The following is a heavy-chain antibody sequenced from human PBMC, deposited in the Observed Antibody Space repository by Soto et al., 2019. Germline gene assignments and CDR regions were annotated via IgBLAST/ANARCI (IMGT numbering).Heavy chain of an antibody. J-gene: IGHJ2*01. CDR1: GFTFSSYA. Sequence: QVQLVESGGGVVQPGRSLRLSCAASGFTFSSYAMHWVRQAPGKGLEWVAVISYDGSNKYYADSVKGRFTISRDNSKNTLYLQMNSLRAEDTAVYYCARVNPRWLQHRHWYFDLWGRGTLVTVSS. D-gene: IGHD5-12*01. V-gene: IGHV3-30-3*01. CDR2: ISYDGSNK. CDR3: ARVNPRWLQHRHWYFDL.